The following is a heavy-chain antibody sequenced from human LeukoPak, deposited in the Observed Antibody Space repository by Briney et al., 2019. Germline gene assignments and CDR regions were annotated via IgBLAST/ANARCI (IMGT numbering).Heavy chain of an antibody. Sequence: SETLSLTCTVSGYSISSGYYWGWIRQPPGKGLGWIGSIYHSGSTYYNPSLKSRVTISVDTSKNQFSLKLSSVTAADTAVYYCAKSYSSSSNNWFDPWGQGTLVTVSS. CDR3: AKSYSSSSNNWFDP. D-gene: IGHD6-6*01. J-gene: IGHJ5*02. CDR1: GYSISSGYY. CDR2: IYHSGST. V-gene: IGHV4-38-2*02.